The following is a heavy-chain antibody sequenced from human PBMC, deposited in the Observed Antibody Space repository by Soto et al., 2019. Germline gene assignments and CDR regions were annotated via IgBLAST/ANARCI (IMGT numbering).Heavy chain of an antibody. CDR3: ARKSDDSGWYYFDY. CDR2: IYHSGST. J-gene: IGHJ4*02. CDR1: GGLISSGNW. V-gene: IGHV4-4*02. Sequence: QVQLQESGPGLVKPSGTLSLTCAVSGGLISSGNWWTWVRQAPGKGLEWIGEIYHSGSTKYNPSLKSRVTMSVDKSKNQFSLRLNSVTAADTAVYYCARKSDDSGWYYFDYWGQGTLVTVSS. D-gene: IGHD6-19*01.